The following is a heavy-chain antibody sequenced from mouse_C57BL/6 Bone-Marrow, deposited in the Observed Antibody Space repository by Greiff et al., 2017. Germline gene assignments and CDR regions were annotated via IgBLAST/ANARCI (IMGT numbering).Heavy chain of an antibody. D-gene: IGHD2-4*01. Sequence: QVQLQQPGAELVKPGASVKLSCKASGYTFTNYWMHWVKQRPGQGLEWSGMMHPNGGSPDYNEKFKSEATLSVDKSSRTAYMELSSLTSEDSAVYYWARSYDYDDYTMDFWGQGTSVTVSS. CDR3: ARSYDYDDYTMDF. J-gene: IGHJ4*01. CDR1: GYTFTNYW. V-gene: IGHV1-64*01. CDR2: MHPNGGSP.